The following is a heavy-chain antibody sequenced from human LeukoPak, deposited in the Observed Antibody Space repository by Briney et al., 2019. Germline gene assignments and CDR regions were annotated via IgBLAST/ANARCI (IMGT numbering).Heavy chain of an antibody. V-gene: IGHV4-59*08. J-gene: IGHJ4*02. CDR2: IYYSGST. Sequence: PSETLSLTCTVSGGSISSYYWSWIRQPPRKGLEWIGYIYYSGSTNCNPSLKSRVTISVDTSKNQFSLKVSSVTAADTAVYYCASNYYGSGSLDYWGQGKLVTVSS. CDR3: ASNYYGSGSLDY. D-gene: IGHD3-10*01. CDR1: GGSISSYY.